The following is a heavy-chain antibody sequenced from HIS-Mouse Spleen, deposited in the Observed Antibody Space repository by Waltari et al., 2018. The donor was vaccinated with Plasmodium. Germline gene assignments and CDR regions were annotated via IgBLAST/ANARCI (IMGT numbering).Heavy chain of an antibody. CDR1: GGSISSSRYY. J-gene: IGHJ6*02. V-gene: IGHV4-39*07. CDR2: IYYSGST. Sequence: QLQLQESGPGLVKPSETLSLTCTVSGGSISSSRYYWGWIRQPPGKGLEWIGSIYYSGSTYYNPSLKSRVTISVDTSKNQFSLKLSSVTAADTAVYYCARDSGGSYYDGWYYYGMDVWGQGTTVTVSS. CDR3: ARDSGGSYYDGWYYYGMDV. D-gene: IGHD1-26*01.